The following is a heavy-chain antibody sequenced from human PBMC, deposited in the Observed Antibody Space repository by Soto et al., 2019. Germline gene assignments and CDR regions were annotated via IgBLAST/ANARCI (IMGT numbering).Heavy chain of an antibody. CDR1: GFTFSSYA. CDR3: ARDSSIAARPGYNWFDP. V-gene: IGHV3-30-3*01. Sequence: GGSLRLSCAASGFTFSSYAMHWVRQAPGKGLEWVAVISYDGSNKYYADSVKGRFTISRDNSKNTLYLQMNSLRAEDTAVYYCARDSSIAARPGYNWFDPWGQGTLVTVSS. D-gene: IGHD6-6*01. CDR2: ISYDGSNK. J-gene: IGHJ5*02.